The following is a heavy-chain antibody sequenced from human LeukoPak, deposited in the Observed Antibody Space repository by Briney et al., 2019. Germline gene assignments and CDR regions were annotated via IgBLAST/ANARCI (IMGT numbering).Heavy chain of an antibody. V-gene: IGHV4-61*02. CDR1: GGSISSGSYY. CDR2: IYTSGST. D-gene: IGHD3-10*01. J-gene: IGHJ5*02. CDR3: ARGGKGYWFDP. Sequence: SETLSLTCTVAGGSISSGSYYWSWLRQPAGRGLEWIGRIYTSGSTNYNPSLKSRVTISVDTSKNQFSLKLSSVTAADTAVYYCARGGKGYWFDPWGQGTLVTVSS.